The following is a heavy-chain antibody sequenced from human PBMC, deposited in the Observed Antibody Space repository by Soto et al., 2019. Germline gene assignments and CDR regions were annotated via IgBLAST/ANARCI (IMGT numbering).Heavy chain of an antibody. V-gene: IGHV4-61*01. CDR1: GGSVSSGSYY. D-gene: IGHD4-17*01. Sequence: SETLSLTCTVSGGSVSSGSYYWSWIRQPPGKGLERIGYIYHSGSTNYNPSLKSRVTISVDKSKNQFSLKLSSVTAADTAVYYCARGYGYGDYYYGMDVWGQGTTVTVSS. J-gene: IGHJ6*02. CDR3: ARGYGYGDYYYGMDV. CDR2: IYHSGST.